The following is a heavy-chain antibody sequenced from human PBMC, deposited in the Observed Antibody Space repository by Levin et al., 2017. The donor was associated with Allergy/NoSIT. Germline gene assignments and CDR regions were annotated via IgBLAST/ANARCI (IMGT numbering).Heavy chain of an antibody. CDR1: GFTFSNYW. CDR2: IKQDGSEK. V-gene: IGHV3-7*01. D-gene: IGHD3-16*02. CDR3: ARVGKEFSGVYYFDY. J-gene: IGHJ4*02. Sequence: GGSLRLSCAASGFTFSNYWMSWVRQAPGKGLEWVANIKQDGSEKYYVDSVKGRFTISRDNAKNSLYLQMNSLKAEDTAVYFCARVGKEFSGVYYFDYWGQETLVTVSS.